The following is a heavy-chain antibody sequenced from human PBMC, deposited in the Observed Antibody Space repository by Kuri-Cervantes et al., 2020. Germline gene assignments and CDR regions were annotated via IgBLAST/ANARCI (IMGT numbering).Heavy chain of an antibody. CDR3: ATGGDTAMFYDAFDI. CDR2: INPNSGGT. J-gene: IGHJ3*02. CDR1: VYTFTSYA. D-gene: IGHD5-18*01. Sequence: ASVKVSCKASVYTFTSYAMHWVRQAPGQGLEWMGWINPNSGGTNYAQKFQGSVTMTEDTSTDTAYMELSSLRSEDTAVYYCATGGDTAMFYDAFDIWGQGTMVTVSS. V-gene: IGHV1-2*02.